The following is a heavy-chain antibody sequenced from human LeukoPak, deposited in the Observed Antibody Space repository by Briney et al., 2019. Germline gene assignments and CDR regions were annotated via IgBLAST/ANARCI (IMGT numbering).Heavy chain of an antibody. CDR1: GYTFTGYY. J-gene: IGHJ6*03. CDR3: ARDYGYFYYYMDV. D-gene: IGHD4-17*01. V-gene: IGHV1-2*02. CDR2: INPNSGGT. Sequence: ASVTVSCKASGYTFTGYYMHWVRQAPGQGLEWMGWINPNSGGTNYAQKFQGRVTMTRDTSISTAYMELNRLKSDDTAVYYCARDYGYFYYYMDVWGKGTTVTVSS.